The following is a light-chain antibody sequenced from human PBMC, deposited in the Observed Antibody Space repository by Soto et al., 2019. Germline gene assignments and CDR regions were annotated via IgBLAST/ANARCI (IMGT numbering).Light chain of an antibody. CDR2: GNR. CDR1: ISNIGAGYD. CDR3: QSCDSSLSGSGV. Sequence: QSVVTQPHSVSGAPGQRVTISCTGTISNIGAGYDVHWYQQFPGTAPKLLIYGNRNRPSGVPDRFSGSKSGTSASLAITGLQAEDEATYYCQSCDSSLSGSGVFGTGTKVTVL. V-gene: IGLV1-40*01. J-gene: IGLJ1*01.